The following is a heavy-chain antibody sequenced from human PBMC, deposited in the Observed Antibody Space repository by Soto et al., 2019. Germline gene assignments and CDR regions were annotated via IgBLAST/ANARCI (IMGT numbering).Heavy chain of an antibody. J-gene: IGHJ6*02. CDR3: ATSEPIVLVPAATVHYYYYGMDV. V-gene: IGHV1-24*01. Sequence: QVQLVQSGAEVKKPGASVKVSCKVSGYTLTELSMHWVRQAPGKGLEWMGGFDPEDGETIYAQKFQGRVTMTEDTATDTANMELSSLRSEDTAVYYCATSEPIVLVPAATVHYYYYGMDVWGQGTTVTVSS. D-gene: IGHD2-2*01. CDR1: GYTLTELS. CDR2: FDPEDGET.